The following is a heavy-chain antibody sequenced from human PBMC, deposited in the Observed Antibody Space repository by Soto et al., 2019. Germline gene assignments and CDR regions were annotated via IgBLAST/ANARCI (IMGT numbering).Heavy chain of an antibody. V-gene: IGHV2-5*02. CDR1: GLSLSTSGVG. CDR3: AHRLLVYHGFDY. J-gene: IGHJ4*02. CDR2: IYWDDDK. Sequence: QITLKESGPTLVKPTQTLTLTCTFSGLSLSTSGVGVGWIRQPPGKALEWLALIYWDDDKRYSPSLKSRLTITKDTSKNQVVLTMTNMDPVDTATYYCAHRLLVYHGFDYWGQGTLVTVSS. D-gene: IGHD3-3*02.